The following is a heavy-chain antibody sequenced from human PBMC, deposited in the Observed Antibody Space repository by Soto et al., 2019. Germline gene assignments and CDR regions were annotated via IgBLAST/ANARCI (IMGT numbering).Heavy chain of an antibody. CDR3: ARVGAIFGVAFDY. CDR2: IYYSGGT. V-gene: IGHV4-59*01. Sequence: QVQLQESGPGLVKPSETLSLTCTVSGGSISSYYWSWIRQPPGKGLEWIGYIYYSGGTNYNPSLKSRVTISVDTSKNQFSLKLSSVTAADTAVYYCARVGAIFGVAFDYWGQGTLVTVSS. D-gene: IGHD3-3*01. CDR1: GGSISSYY. J-gene: IGHJ4*02.